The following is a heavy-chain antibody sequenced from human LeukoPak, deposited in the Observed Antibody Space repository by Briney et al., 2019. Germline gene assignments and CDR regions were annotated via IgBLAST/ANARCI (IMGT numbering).Heavy chain of an antibody. J-gene: IGHJ4*02. Sequence: SETLSLTCTVSSGSISSGDYYWSWIRQPPGKGLEWIGYIYYSGSTYYNPSLKSRVTISVDTSKNQFSLKLSSVTAADTAVYYCARDRVSGYDRGGFDYWGQGTLVTVSS. CDR3: ARDRVSGYDRGGFDY. V-gene: IGHV4-30-4*01. CDR2: IYYSGST. CDR1: SGSISSGDYY. D-gene: IGHD5-12*01.